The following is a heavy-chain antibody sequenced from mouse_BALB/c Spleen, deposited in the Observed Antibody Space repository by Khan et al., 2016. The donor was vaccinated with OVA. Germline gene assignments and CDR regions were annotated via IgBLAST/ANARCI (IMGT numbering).Heavy chain of an antibody. V-gene: IGHV1S135*01. CDR2: IDPFSGGT. D-gene: IGHD2-2*01. J-gene: IGHJ3*01. Sequence: VQLKQSGPELMQPGASVKISCKASGYSFTNYYIHWVIQSLGKSLEWIGYIDPFSGGTTYNQKFKGQATMTVDKSTTTAYIHLSNLTSEDSAGYYCTRLGYVAGFTNGGQGTLVTVSA. CDR1: GYSFTNYY. CDR3: TRLGYVAGFTN.